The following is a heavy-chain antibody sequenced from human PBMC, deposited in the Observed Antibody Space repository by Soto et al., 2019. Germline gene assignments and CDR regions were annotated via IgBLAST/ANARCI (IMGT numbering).Heavy chain of an antibody. CDR3: ARGGLIAARPVY. CDR2: MNPNSGNT. J-gene: IGHJ4*02. D-gene: IGHD6-6*01. V-gene: IGHV1-8*01. Sequence: QVQLVQSGAEVKKPGASVKVSCKASGYTFTSYDINWVQQATGQGLEWMGWMNPNSGNTGYAQKFQGRVXIXRXXSISTAYMELSSLRSEDTAVYYCARGGLIAARPVYWGQGTLVTVSS. CDR1: GYTFTSYD.